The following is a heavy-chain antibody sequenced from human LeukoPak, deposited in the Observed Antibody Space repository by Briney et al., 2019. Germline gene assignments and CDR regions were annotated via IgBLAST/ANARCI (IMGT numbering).Heavy chain of an antibody. Sequence: GASVKVSCKASGGTFSSYAISWVRQAPGQGLEWMGGIVPMFGTDVYAQRFQGRVTVTADESTTTAYMELISLTSEDTAMYYCARGSRPVYNLLTGKRYFDYWGQGTLLTVSS. J-gene: IGHJ4*02. CDR2: IVPMFGTD. CDR1: GGTFSSYA. V-gene: IGHV1-69*13. D-gene: IGHD3-9*01. CDR3: ARGSRPVYNLLTGKRYFDY.